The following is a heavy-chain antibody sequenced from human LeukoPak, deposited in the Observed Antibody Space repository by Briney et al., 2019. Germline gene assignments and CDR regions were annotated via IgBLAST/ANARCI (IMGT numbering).Heavy chain of an antibody. CDR2: ISSSSSYI. Sequence: GGSLRLSCAASGFTFSSYSMNWVRQAPGKGLEWVSSISSSSSYIYYGDSVKGRFTISRDNAKNSLYLQMNSLRAEDTAVYYCASGGYSYSDYWGQGTLVTVSS. CDR1: GFTFSSYS. V-gene: IGHV3-21*01. D-gene: IGHD5-18*01. CDR3: ASGGYSYSDY. J-gene: IGHJ4*02.